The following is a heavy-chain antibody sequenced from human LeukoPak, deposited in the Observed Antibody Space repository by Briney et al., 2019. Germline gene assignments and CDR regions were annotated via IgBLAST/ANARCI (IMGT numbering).Heavy chain of an antibody. CDR2: VSPDGNLA. CDR3: ARDLSFSPDH. CDR1: GFTLSSSW. V-gene: IGHV3-74*01. Sequence: GGSLRLSCAGSGFTLSSSWMHWVRQAPGKGPVWVAHVSPDGNLANYADSVKGRFIISRDNAKNTLFLQMNSLRAEDTAVYSCARDLSFSPDHWAQGTLVTVSS. J-gene: IGHJ4*02.